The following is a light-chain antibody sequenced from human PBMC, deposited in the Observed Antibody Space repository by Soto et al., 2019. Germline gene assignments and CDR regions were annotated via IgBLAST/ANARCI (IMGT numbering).Light chain of an antibody. Sequence: DLQMTQSPSTLSASVGDRVTITCRASQSISEWLAWYQQKPGRAPKLLIYHASRLGTGVPSRFSGSGSGTEFTLTISSLQPDDFATHYCQQYNSYPITFGQGTRLEI. CDR1: QSISEW. J-gene: IGKJ5*01. V-gene: IGKV1-5*01. CDR2: HAS. CDR3: QQYNSYPIT.